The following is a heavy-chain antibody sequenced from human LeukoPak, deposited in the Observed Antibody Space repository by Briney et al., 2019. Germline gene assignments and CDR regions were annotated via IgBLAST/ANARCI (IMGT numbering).Heavy chain of an antibody. Sequence: GGSLRLSCAASGFTFSDYYMSWIRQAPGKGLEWVSYISSSGSTIYYADSVKGRFTISRDNAKNSLYLQMNSLRAEDTAVYYCVRAKDNYYDSSGYDRGFDYWGQGTLVTVSS. CDR3: VRAKDNYYDSSGYDRGFDY. J-gene: IGHJ4*02. CDR2: ISSSGSTI. CDR1: GFTFSDYY. V-gene: IGHV3-11*01. D-gene: IGHD3-22*01.